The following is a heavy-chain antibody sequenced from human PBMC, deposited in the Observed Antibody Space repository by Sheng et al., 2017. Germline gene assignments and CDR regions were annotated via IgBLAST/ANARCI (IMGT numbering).Heavy chain of an antibody. J-gene: IGHJ6*03. Sequence: EVQLVESGGGLVKPGGSLRLSCAASGFTFSSYSMNWVRQAPGKGLEWVSSISSSSSYIYYADSVKGRFTISRDNAKNSLYLQMNSLRAEDTAVYYCARDSWNYGYYYYYMDVWGKGTTVTVSS. V-gene: IGHV3-21*01. CDR1: GFTFSSYS. CDR2: ISSSSSYI. CDR3: ARDSWNYGYYYYYMDV. D-gene: IGHD1-7*01.